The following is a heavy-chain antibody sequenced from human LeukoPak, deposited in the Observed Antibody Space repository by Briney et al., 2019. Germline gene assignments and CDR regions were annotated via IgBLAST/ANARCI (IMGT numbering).Heavy chain of an antibody. J-gene: IGHJ3*02. V-gene: IGHV3-21*01. D-gene: IGHD1-7*01. CDR2: ISSSSSYI. CDR3: ARDKEGQLGTTDAFDI. CDR1: GFTFSSYS. Sequence: GGSLRLSCAASGFTFSSYSMNWVRQAPGKGLEWVSSISSSSSYIYYADSVKGRFTISRDNAKNSLYLQMNSLRAEDTALYYCARDKEGQLGTTDAFDIWGQGTMVTVSS.